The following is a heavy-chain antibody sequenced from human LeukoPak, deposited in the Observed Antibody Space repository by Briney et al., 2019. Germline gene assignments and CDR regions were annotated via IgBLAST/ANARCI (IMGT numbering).Heavy chain of an antibody. CDR1: GGSFSGYY. Sequence: SETLSLTCAVYGGSFSGYYWSWIRQPLGKWLEWIGEINHSGSTNYNPSLKSRVTISVDTSKNQFSLKLSSVTAADTAVYYCARGRPGPYKTPYYGSGSSTKFDYWGQGTLVTVSS. D-gene: IGHD3-10*01. J-gene: IGHJ4*02. V-gene: IGHV4-34*01. CDR2: INHSGST. CDR3: ARGRPGPYKTPYYGSGSSTKFDY.